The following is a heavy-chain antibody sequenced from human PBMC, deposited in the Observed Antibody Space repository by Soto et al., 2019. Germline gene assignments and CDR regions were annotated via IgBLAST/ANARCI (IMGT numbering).Heavy chain of an antibody. Sequence: ASVKVSCKASGYTFTSYAMHWVRQAPGQRLEWMGWINAGNGNTKYSQKFQGRVTITRDTSASTAYMELSSLRSEDTAVYYCARAQTIAAAVGNWFDPWSQGTLVTVSS. CDR3: ARAQTIAAAVGNWFDP. V-gene: IGHV1-3*01. CDR2: INAGNGNT. CDR1: GYTFTSYA. J-gene: IGHJ5*02. D-gene: IGHD6-13*01.